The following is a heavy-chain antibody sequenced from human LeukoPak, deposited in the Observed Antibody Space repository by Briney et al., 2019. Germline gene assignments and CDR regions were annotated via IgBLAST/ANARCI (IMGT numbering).Heavy chain of an antibody. CDR3: ARACSFGSCLAGDY. D-gene: IGHD2-15*01. CDR1: GFTFSTYW. V-gene: IGHV3-74*01. Sequence: GESLRLSCAASGFTFSTYWMHWVRQAPGKGLVWVSRINSDGSSTSYADSVKGRFTISRDNAKNTLYLQMNSLRAEDTAVYYCARACSFGSCLAGDYWGQGILVTVSS. J-gene: IGHJ4*02. CDR2: INSDGSST.